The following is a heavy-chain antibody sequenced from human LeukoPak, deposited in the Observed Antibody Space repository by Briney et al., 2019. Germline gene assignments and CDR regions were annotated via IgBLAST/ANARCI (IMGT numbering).Heavy chain of an antibody. Sequence: SETLSLTCAVYRGSFSGYYWSWIRQPPRKGLEWIGEINHSGSTNYNPSLKSRVTISVDTSKNQFSLKLSSVTAADTAVYYCASRLLGYCSSTSCPTPYYFDYWGQGTLVTVSS. J-gene: IGHJ4*02. CDR1: RGSFSGYY. V-gene: IGHV4-34*01. CDR2: INHSGST. CDR3: ASRLLGYCSSTSCPTPYYFDY. D-gene: IGHD2-2*01.